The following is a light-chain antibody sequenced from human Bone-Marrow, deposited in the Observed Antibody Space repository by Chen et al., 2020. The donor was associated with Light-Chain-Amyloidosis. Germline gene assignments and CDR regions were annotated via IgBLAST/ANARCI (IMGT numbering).Light chain of an antibody. Sequence: QSALPHPASVSGSPGKSCTTSRTGTSGDVGTYTYVSWYQQHPGNAPKVMIYAVSIRPSGVSNRFSGSKSGNTASLTISGLQAEDEADYYCSSFTSSSSYVFGPGTKVTVL. V-gene: IGLV2-14*01. CDR1: SGDVGTYTY. J-gene: IGLJ1*01. CDR3: SSFTSSSSYV. CDR2: AVS.